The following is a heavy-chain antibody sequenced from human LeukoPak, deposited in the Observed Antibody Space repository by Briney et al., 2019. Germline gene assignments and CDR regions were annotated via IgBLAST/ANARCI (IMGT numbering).Heavy chain of an antibody. D-gene: IGHD1-26*01. Sequence: ASVKVSCKASGGTFSSYAISWVRQAPGQGLEWMGGIIPIFGTANYAQKLQGRVTMTTDTSTSTAYMELRSLRSDDTAVYYCARCLGATMGGDAFDIWGQGTMVTVSS. CDR2: IIPIFGTA. V-gene: IGHV1-69*05. CDR3: ARCLGATMGGDAFDI. CDR1: GGTFSSYA. J-gene: IGHJ3*02.